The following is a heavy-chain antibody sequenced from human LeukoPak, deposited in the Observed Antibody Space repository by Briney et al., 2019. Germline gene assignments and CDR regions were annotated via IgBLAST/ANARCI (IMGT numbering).Heavy chain of an antibody. Sequence: SGPTLVKPTQTLTLTCTFSGFSLSTSGVGVGWIRQPPGKALEWLALIYWNDDKRYSPSLKSRLTITKDTSKNQVVLTMTNMDPVDIATYYCAHRRIYDSSGYYYTLLDPWGQGTLVTVSS. CDR3: AHRRIYDSSGYYYTLLDP. CDR1: GFSLSTSGVG. J-gene: IGHJ5*02. D-gene: IGHD3-22*01. V-gene: IGHV2-5*01. CDR2: IYWNDDK.